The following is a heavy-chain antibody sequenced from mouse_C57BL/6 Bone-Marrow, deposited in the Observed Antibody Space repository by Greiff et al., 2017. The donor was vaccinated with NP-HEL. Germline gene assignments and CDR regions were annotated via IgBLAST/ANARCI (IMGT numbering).Heavy chain of an antibody. J-gene: IGHJ1*03. D-gene: IGHD2-4*01. Sequence: QVQLKESGAELVKPGASVKLSCKASGYTFTEYTIHWVKQRSGQGLEWIGWFYPGSGSIKYNEKFKDKATLTADKSSSTVYMELSRLTSEDSAVYFCARHVVDHYDYGDWYFDVWGTGTTVTVSS. CDR2: FYPGSGSI. V-gene: IGHV1-62-2*01. CDR1: GYTFTEYT. CDR3: ARHVVDHYDYGDWYFDV.